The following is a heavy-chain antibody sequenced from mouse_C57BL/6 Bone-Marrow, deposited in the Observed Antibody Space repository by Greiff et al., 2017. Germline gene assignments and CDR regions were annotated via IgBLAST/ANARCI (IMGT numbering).Heavy chain of an antibody. D-gene: IGHD1-1*01. J-gene: IGHJ1*03. V-gene: IGHV1-64*01. CDR2: IHPNSGST. CDR1: GYTFTSYW. Sequence: QVQLKQPGAELVKPGASVKLSCKASGYTFTSYWMHWVKQRPGQGLEWIGMIHPNSGSTNYNEKFKSKATLTVDKSSSTAYMQLSSLTSEDSAVYDCARWDGSSPYWYFDVWGTGTTVTVSS. CDR3: ARWDGSSPYWYFDV.